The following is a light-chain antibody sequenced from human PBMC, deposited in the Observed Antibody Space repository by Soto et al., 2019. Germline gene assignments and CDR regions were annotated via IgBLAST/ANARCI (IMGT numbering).Light chain of an antibody. Sequence: DIQMTQSPSTLSGSVGDIVTITCRASQTISSWVAWYQQKPGKAPKLLIYKASTLKSGVPSRFSGSGSGTEFTLTISSLQPDDFSTYACQHYNSYSEACGQGTKVELK. CDR1: QTISSW. J-gene: IGKJ1*01. V-gene: IGKV1-5*03. CDR3: QHYNSYSEA. CDR2: KAS.